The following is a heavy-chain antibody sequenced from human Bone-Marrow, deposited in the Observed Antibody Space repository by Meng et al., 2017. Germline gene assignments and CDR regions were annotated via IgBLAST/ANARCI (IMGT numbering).Heavy chain of an antibody. CDR1: GFTFSNYA. J-gene: IGHJ4*02. CDR2: ISSSSSYI. V-gene: IGHV3-21*01. CDR3: AREGTAMVI. Sequence: GESLKISCAASGFTFSNYAMHWVRQAPGKGLEWVSSISSSSSYIYYADSVKGRFTISRDNAKNSLYLQMNSLRAEDTAVYYCAREGTAMVIGGQGTLVTVSS. D-gene: IGHD5-18*01.